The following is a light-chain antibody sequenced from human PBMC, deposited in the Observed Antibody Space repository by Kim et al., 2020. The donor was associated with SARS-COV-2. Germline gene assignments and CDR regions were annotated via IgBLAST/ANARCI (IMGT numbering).Light chain of an antibody. CDR2: GKN. V-gene: IGLV3-19*01. CDR3: NSRDSSGNPM. J-gene: IGLJ3*02. Sequence: VALGQTVRITCQGDSLRSYYASWDQQKPGQAPVLVIYGKNNRPSGIPDRFSGSSSGNTASLTITGAQAEDEADYYCNSRDSSGNPMFGGGTQLTVL. CDR1: SLRSYY.